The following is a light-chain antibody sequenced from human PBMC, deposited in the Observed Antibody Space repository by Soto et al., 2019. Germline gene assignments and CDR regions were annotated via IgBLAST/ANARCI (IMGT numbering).Light chain of an antibody. CDR1: TSDVGDYNY. J-gene: IGLJ1*01. CDR3: ITYTGDMTYV. Sequence: QSALTQPASVSGSPGQSITISCNGTTSDVGDYNYVSWYQHHPGKAPKLIIYEVNNRPSGVSKLFDGSMSGSTASLTISGLQDEYVADYYCITYTGDMTYVFGPGIKL. V-gene: IGLV2-14*01. CDR2: EVN.